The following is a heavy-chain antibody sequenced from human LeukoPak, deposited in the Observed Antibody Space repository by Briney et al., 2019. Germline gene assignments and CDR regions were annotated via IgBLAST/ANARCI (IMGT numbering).Heavy chain of an antibody. CDR2: IWYDGSNK. J-gene: IGHJ4*02. Sequence: GGSLRLSCAASGFTFSSYGMHWVRQAPGKRLEWVAVIWYDGSNKYYADSVKGRFTISRDNSKNTLYLQMNSLRAEDTAVYYCARGGQWLVPTPSLFDYWGQGTLVTVSS. D-gene: IGHD6-19*01. CDR3: ARGGQWLVPTPSLFDY. V-gene: IGHV3-33*01. CDR1: GFTFSSYG.